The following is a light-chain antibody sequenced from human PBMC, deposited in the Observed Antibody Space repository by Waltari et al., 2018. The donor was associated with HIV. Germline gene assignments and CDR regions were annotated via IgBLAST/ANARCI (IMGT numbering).Light chain of an antibody. V-gene: IGKV3-11*01. CDR3: QQRSAWPLT. J-gene: IGKJ4*01. CDR1: QSISNY. Sequence: EIVLTQSPATLSLSPRERVTLYCRASQSISNYLPWYQQKPGQAPRLLIYDASNRTTGIPARFSGSGSGTDFSLTISSLEPEDLGVYYCQQRSAWPLTFGGGTKVEIK. CDR2: DAS.